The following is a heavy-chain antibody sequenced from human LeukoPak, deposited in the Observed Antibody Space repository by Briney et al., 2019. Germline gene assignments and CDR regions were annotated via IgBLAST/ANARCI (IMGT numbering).Heavy chain of an antibody. CDR1: GGSFSGYY. D-gene: IGHD3-10*01. CDR3: ARSARITMVRGVIITRAFDI. CDR2: INHSGST. V-gene: IGHV4-34*01. Sequence: PSETLSLTCAVYGGSFSGYYWSWIRQPPGKGLEWIGEINHSGSTNYNPSLKSRVTKSVDTSKNQFSLKLSSVTAADTAVYYCARSARITMVRGVIITRAFDIWGQGTMVTVSS. J-gene: IGHJ3*02.